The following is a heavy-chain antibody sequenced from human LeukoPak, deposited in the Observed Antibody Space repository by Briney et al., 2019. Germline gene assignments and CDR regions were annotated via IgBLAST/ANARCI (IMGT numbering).Heavy chain of an antibody. CDR3: ARQSVGPFVVPAATSQFDY. Sequence: PSETLSLTCTVSGYSISSGYYWGWIRQPPGKGLEWIGSIYHSGSTYYNPSLKSRVTISVDTSKNQFSLKLSSVTAADTAVYYCARQSVGPFVVPAATSQFDYWGQGTLVTVSS. V-gene: IGHV4-38-2*02. CDR1: GYSISSGYY. D-gene: IGHD2-2*01. CDR2: IYHSGST. J-gene: IGHJ4*02.